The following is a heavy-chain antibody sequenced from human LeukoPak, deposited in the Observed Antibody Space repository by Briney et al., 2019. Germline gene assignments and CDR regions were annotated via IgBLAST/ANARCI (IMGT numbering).Heavy chain of an antibody. J-gene: IGHJ3*02. CDR3: ARAFFTMIVVVTHAFDI. Sequence: GGSLRLSCAASGFTFSDYYMSWIRQAPGKGLEWVSYISSSGSTIYYADSVKGRFTISRDNAKNSLYLQMNSLRAEDTAVYYCARAFFTMIVVVTHAFDIWGQGTMVTVSS. D-gene: IGHD3-22*01. CDR2: ISSSGSTI. V-gene: IGHV3-11*01. CDR1: GFTFSDYY.